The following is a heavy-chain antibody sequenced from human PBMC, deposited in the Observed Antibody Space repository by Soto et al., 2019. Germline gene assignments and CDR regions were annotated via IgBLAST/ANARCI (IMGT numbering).Heavy chain of an antibody. Sequence: SVKVSCKASGGTFSSYAIRWVRQAPGQGLEWMGGIIPIFGTANYAQKFQGRVTITADESTSTAYMELSSLRSEDTAVYYCARDHYYDSNHAGAFDIWGQGTMVTVSS. CDR1: GGTFSSYA. J-gene: IGHJ3*02. V-gene: IGHV1-69*13. D-gene: IGHD3-22*01. CDR2: IIPIFGTA. CDR3: ARDHYYDSNHAGAFDI.